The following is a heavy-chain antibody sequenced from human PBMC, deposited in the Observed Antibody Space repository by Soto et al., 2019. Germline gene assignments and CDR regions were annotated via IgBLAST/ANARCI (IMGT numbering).Heavy chain of an antibody. CDR2: IYYSGRT. CDR3: ARTLYFDSSGETDY. D-gene: IGHD3-22*01. J-gene: IGHJ4*02. Sequence: WTWIRQPPGKGLEWIGYIYYSGRTLSNPSLKSRATISLDTSNNQLSLELRTVTAADTAVYYCARTLYFDSSGETDYWGQGTLVTVSS. V-gene: IGHV4-59*01.